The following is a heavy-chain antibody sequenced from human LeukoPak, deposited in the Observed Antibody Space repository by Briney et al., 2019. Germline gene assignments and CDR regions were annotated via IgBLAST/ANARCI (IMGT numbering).Heavy chain of an antibody. CDR3: AKRGIVVRAVIIVGFHKEAYYFDY. CDR2: ISDSGGST. D-gene: IGHD3-10*01. V-gene: IGHV3-23*01. CDR1: GITLSNYG. Sequence: GGSLRLSCAVSGITLSNYGMSWVRQAPGKGLEWVAGISDSGGSTNYADSVKGRFTISRDNPKNTLYLQMNSLRAEDTAVYFCAKRGIVVRAVIIVGFHKEAYYFDYWGQGALVTVSS. J-gene: IGHJ4*02.